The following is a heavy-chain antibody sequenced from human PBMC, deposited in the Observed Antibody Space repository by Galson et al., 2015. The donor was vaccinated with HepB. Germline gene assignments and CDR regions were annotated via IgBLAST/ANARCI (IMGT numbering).Heavy chain of an antibody. CDR1: GYTLNSYY. D-gene: IGHD3-9*01. CDR2: INPSTRST. J-gene: IGHJ4*02. V-gene: IGHV1-46*02. CDR3: ARDFGWNFDL. Sequence: SVKVSCKASGYTLNSYYIHWVRQAPGQGLEWMGRINPSTRSTRNAQKFQGRVTMTRDTSTSTVYMELSSLRFEDTAVYYCARDFGWNFDLWGQGTLVTVSS.